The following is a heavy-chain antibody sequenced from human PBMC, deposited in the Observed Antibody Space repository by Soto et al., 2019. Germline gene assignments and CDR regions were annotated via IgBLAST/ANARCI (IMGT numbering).Heavy chain of an antibody. Sequence: GGSLRLSCAASGFTFSSYAMHWVRQAPGKGLEWVAVISYDGSNKYYADSVKGRFTISRDNSKNTLYLQMNSLRAEDTAVYYCARDKAVGLDYWGQGTLVTVSS. V-gene: IGHV3-30-3*01. CDR2: ISYDGSNK. J-gene: IGHJ4*02. CDR3: ARDKAVGLDY. D-gene: IGHD2-15*01. CDR1: GFTFSSYA.